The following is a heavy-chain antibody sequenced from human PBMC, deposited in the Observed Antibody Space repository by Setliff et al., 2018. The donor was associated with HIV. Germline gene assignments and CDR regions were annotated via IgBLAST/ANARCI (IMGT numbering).Heavy chain of an antibody. CDR1: GGTFSSYT. CDR2: IIPILGIA. J-gene: IGHJ4*02. Sequence: ASVKVSCKASGGTFSSYTISWVRQAPGQGLEWMGRIIPILGIANYAQKFQGRVTITADKSTSTAYMELSSLRSEDTAVYYCARGYYGSSGPNWPTFDYWGQGTLVTVSS. V-gene: IGHV1-69*02. CDR3: ARGYYGSSGPNWPTFDY. D-gene: IGHD3-22*01.